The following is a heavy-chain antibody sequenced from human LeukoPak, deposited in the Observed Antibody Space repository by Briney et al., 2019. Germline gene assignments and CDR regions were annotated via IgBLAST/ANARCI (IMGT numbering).Heavy chain of an antibody. CDR3: AREDYGDYEGHYYYMDV. D-gene: IGHD4-17*01. Sequence: SETLSLTCTVSGGSISSYYWSWIRQPPGKGLEWIGYIHYSGSTNYNPSLKSRVTISVDTSKNQFSLKLSSVTAADTAVYCCAREDYGDYEGHYYYMDVWGKGTTVTVSS. CDR2: IHYSGST. V-gene: IGHV4-59*01. CDR1: GGSISSYY. J-gene: IGHJ6*03.